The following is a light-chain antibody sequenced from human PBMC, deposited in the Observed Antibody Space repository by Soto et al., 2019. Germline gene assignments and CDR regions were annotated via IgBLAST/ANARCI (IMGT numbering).Light chain of an antibody. CDR2: VAS. V-gene: IGKV1-9*01. CDR3: QQFKDYPLT. Sequence: DIQLTQSPSFLSASVGDRVIITCRASQGISTELAWYQQKPGKAPKLLIYVASTLESGVPSRFSGSGSGTEFTLTISSLQPEDFATYYCQQFKDYPLTFGGGTKVEIK. J-gene: IGKJ4*01. CDR1: QGISTE.